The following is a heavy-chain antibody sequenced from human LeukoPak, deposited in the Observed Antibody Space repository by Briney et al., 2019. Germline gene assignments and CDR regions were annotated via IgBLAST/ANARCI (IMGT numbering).Heavy chain of an antibody. V-gene: IGHV4-39*07. CDR3: ARGRGYGYLY. CDR1: GGSISSSSYY. Sequence: PSETLSLTCTVSGGSISSSSYYWGWIRQPPGKGLEWIGSIYYSGSTYYNPSLKSRVTISVDTSKNQFSLKLSSVTAADTAVYYCARGRGYGYLYWGQGTLVTVSS. D-gene: IGHD5-18*01. J-gene: IGHJ4*02. CDR2: IYYSGST.